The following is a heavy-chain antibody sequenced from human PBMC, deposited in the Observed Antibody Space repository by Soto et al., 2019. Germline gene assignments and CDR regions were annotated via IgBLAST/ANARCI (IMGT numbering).Heavy chain of an antibody. J-gene: IGHJ3*02. D-gene: IGHD2-2*01. CDR3: AREAGYCSTTSCYRRAFDT. CDR2: INTEGDST. CDR1: GFTFTGHW. Sequence: GGSLRLSCAASGFTFTGHWMHWVRQVPGKGLVWVARINTEGDSTNYADSVKGRFTISRDSATNTVYLQMNGLGVDDTSVYFCAREAGYCSTTSCYRRAFDTWGQGTMVTVSS. V-gene: IGHV3-74*01.